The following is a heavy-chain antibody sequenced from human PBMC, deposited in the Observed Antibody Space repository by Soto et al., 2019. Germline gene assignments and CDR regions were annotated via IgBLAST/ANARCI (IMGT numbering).Heavy chain of an antibody. J-gene: IGHJ4*02. V-gene: IGHV3-23*01. CDR2: ISGSGAAT. CDR3: EKDTGRGGCSVFDY. Sequence: EVPLLESGGGLVQPGGSLRLSCAPSGFIFSNYAMSWVRQARGKGLEWVSAISGSGAATYYTESVKGRFTISRDNFKNTLYLQMNSLRAEDTAVYYGEKDTGRGGCSVFDYWGQGTLVTVSS. D-gene: IGHD2-15*01. CDR1: GFIFSNYA.